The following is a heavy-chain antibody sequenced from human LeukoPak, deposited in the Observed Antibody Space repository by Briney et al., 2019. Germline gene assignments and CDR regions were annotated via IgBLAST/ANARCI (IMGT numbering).Heavy chain of an antibody. J-gene: IGHJ4*02. CDR3: ARDGFRRDDYNSGLDY. Sequence: ASVKVSCKASGYTFTSYGISWVRQAPGQGLEWMGWISTYNGHTKYAQKLQGRVTMTTDTSTSTAYMELRGLRSDDSAVYYCARDGFRRDDYNSGLDYWGQGTLVTVSS. CDR1: GYTFTSYG. D-gene: IGHD5-24*01. V-gene: IGHV1-18*01. CDR2: ISTYNGHT.